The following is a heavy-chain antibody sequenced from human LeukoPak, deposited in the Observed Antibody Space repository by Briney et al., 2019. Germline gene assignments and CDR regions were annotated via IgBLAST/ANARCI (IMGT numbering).Heavy chain of an antibody. J-gene: IGHJ5*02. Sequence: GESLKISCQGSEYSFTNCWIGWVRQKPGRGLEWMGLIYPENSYARYSPSLQGQVIMSVDKSISTAYLQWNNLKASDTAMYYCARQNREDATGRKLDPWGQGTLVIVSS. CDR3: ARQNREDATGRKLDP. CDR2: IYPENSYA. D-gene: IGHD1-14*01. CDR1: EYSFTNCW. V-gene: IGHV5-51*01.